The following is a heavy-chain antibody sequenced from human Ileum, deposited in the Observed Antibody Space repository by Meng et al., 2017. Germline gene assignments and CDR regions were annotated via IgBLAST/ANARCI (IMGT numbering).Heavy chain of an antibody. J-gene: IGHJ1*01. CDR3: TNDRLNH. CDR1: GFSFTDHW. Sequence: EVQLVESGGGLAPPGVSLRLSCTASGFSFTDHWMHWVRQGPGKGPVWVSRIDPDGSDPTYADSVKGRFSISRDNAKNTVYLQMNSLRAEDSALYYCTNDRLNHWGQGALVTVSS. D-gene: IGHD1-1*01. CDR2: IDPDGSDP. V-gene: IGHV3-74*03.